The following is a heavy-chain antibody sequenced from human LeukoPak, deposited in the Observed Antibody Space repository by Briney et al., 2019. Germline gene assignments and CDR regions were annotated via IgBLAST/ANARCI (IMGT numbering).Heavy chain of an antibody. D-gene: IGHD5-12*01. CDR2: ISSTGSYA. J-gene: IGHJ5*02. Sequence: GGSLRLSCAASGFTFSDYYMSWIRQAPGKGLERISHISSTGSYANYADSVKGRFTISRDNAKNSLYLQMNSLRAEDTAVYYCARGGDIGTNWFDPWGQGTLVTVSS. CDR3: ARGGDIGTNWFDP. V-gene: IGHV3-11*06. CDR1: GFTFSDYY.